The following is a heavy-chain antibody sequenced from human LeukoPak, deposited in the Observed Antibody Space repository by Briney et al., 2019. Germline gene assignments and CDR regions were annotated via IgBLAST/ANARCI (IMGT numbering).Heavy chain of an antibody. J-gene: IGHJ3*02. D-gene: IGHD1-26*01. CDR3: ARDSIVGATLVAFDI. CDR1: GGSISSYY. Sequence: SETLSLTCTVSGGSISSYYWSWIRQPPGKGLEWVGYIYYSGSTNYNPSLKSRVTISVDTSKNQFSLKLSSVTAADTAVYYCARDSIVGATLVAFDIWGQGTMVTVSS. CDR2: IYYSGST. V-gene: IGHV4-59*01.